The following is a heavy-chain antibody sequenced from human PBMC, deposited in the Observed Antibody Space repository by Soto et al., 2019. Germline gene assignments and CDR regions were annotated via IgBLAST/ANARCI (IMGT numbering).Heavy chain of an antibody. Sequence: EVQLLESGGGLVQPGGSLRLSCAASGFTFSGYAMSWVRQAPGKGLEWVSGISGSGGSTYYADSVKGRFTISRDNSKNTLYLQMNSLRAEDTAVYSCAKAYYGSGSYASDAFDIWGQGTMVTVSS. J-gene: IGHJ3*02. V-gene: IGHV3-23*01. CDR3: AKAYYGSGSYASDAFDI. CDR1: GFTFSGYA. CDR2: ISGSGGST. D-gene: IGHD3-10*01.